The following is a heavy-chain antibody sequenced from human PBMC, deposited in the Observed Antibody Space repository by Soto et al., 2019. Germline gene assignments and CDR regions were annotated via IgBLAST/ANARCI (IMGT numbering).Heavy chain of an antibody. CDR2: ISGSGGST. D-gene: IGHD1-1*01. V-gene: IGHV3-23*01. CDR3: AANWYENWFDP. Sequence: GGSLRLSCAASGFTFSNYAMSWVRQAPGKGLEWVSIISGSGGSTYYADSVKGRFTISRDNSKNTLYLQMNSLRAGDTAVYYCAANWYENWFDPWGQGTLVTVSS. CDR1: GFTFSNYA. J-gene: IGHJ5*02.